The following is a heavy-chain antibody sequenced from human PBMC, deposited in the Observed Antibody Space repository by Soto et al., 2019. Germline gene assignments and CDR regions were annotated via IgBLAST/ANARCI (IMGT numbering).Heavy chain of an antibody. CDR1: GFTFSNAW. V-gene: IGHV3-15*07. Sequence: GGSLRLSCAASGFTFSNAWMNWVRQAPGKGLEWVGRIKSKTDGGTTDYAAPVKGRFTISRDDSKNTLYLQMNSLKTEDTAVYYCTTGPILWFGEVFGMDVGGQGTTVTVSS. D-gene: IGHD3-10*01. CDR2: IKSKTDGGTT. J-gene: IGHJ6*02. CDR3: TTGPILWFGEVFGMDV.